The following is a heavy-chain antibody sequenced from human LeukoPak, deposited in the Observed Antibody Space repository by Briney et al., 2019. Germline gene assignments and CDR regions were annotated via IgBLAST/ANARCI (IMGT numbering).Heavy chain of an antibody. CDR2: ISTYNGNT. J-gene: IGHJ5*02. CDR3: ARVLFCSGGSCYSWDWFDP. Sequence: ASVKVSCKASGYTFTDYGIIWVRQAPGQGLEWMGWISTYNGNTNYVQKFQGRVTVTTDTSTSTVYMELRSLRSDDTAVYYCARVLFCSGGSCYSWDWFDPWGQGTLVTVSS. CDR1: GYTFTDYG. V-gene: IGHV1-18*01. D-gene: IGHD2-15*01.